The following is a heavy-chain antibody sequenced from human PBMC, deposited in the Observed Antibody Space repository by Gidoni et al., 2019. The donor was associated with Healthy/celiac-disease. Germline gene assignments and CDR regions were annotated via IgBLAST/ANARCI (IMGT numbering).Heavy chain of an antibody. Sequence: QVQLVESGGGVVQPGRSLRLSCAASGFPFSSYAMHWVRQAPGKGLEWVAVISYDGSNKYYADSVKGRFTISRDNSKNTLYLQMNSLRAEDTAVYYCAIYDYGGNPGYYGMDVWGQGTTVTVSS. CDR1: GFPFSSYA. CDR2: ISYDGSNK. J-gene: IGHJ6*02. CDR3: AIYDYGGNPGYYGMDV. V-gene: IGHV3-30-3*01. D-gene: IGHD4-17*01.